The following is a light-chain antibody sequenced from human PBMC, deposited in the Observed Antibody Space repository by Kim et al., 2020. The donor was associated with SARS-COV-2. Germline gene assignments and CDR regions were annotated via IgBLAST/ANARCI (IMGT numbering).Light chain of an antibody. Sequence: DIQMTQSPSAMSASIGDRVTITCRASQGISNRLVWFQQQPGKVPTRLMYEASTLQSGVPSRFSGSGSGTEFTLTISSLQPEDSATYYCLQNDGYPLTFGGGTKVDIK. J-gene: IGKJ4*01. CDR3: LQNDGYPLT. CDR2: EAS. CDR1: QGISNR. V-gene: IGKV1-17*03.